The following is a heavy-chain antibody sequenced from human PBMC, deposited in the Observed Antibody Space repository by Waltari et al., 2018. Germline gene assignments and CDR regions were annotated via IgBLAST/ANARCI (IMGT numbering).Heavy chain of an antibody. CDR2: IVANDGGT. D-gene: IGHD3-16*01. CDR1: GFTFSNYA. V-gene: IGHV3-23*01. Sequence: EVQLLESGGGLVQPGESLRPSCAASGFTFSNYAINWVRQGPGKGLEWVASIVANDGGTQYADSVKGRFTISRDNSKNTLYLQMNSLRAEDTAVYYCTKGGLGNIVLIDYWGQGTLVTVSS. CDR3: TKGGLGNIVLIDY. J-gene: IGHJ4*02.